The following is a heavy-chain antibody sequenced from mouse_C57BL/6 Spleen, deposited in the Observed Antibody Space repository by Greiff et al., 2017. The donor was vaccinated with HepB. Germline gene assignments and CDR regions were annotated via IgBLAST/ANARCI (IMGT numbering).Heavy chain of an antibody. D-gene: IGHD1-1*01. CDR1: GYTFTSYW. V-gene: IGHV1-53*01. J-gene: IGHJ2*01. CDR3: ARGIYYYGSSYGDFDY. CDR2: INPSNGGT. Sequence: QVQLQQPGTELVKPGASVKLSCKASGYTFTSYWMHWVKQRPGQGLEWIGNINPSNGGTNYNEKFKSKATLTVDKSSSTAYMQLSSLTSEDSAVYYCARGIYYYGSSYGDFDYWGQGTTLTVSS.